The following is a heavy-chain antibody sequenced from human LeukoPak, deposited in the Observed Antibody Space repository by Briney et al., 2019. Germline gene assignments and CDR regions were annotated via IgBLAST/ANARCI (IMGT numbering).Heavy chain of an antibody. CDR3: ARDKKKVAPDY. CDR2: ISYDGSNK. D-gene: IGHD2-15*01. J-gene: IGHJ4*02. CDR1: GFTFSSYA. Sequence: PGRSLRLSCAASGFTFSSYAMHWVRQAPGKGLEWVAVISYDGSNKYYADSVKGRFTISRDSSKNTLYLQMNSLRAEDTAVYYCARDKKKVAPDYWGQGTLVTVSS. V-gene: IGHV3-30*04.